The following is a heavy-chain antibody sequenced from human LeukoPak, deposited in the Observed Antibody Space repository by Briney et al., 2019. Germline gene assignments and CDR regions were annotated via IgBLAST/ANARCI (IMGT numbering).Heavy chain of an antibody. V-gene: IGHV1-18*01. CDR3: ARDLIETYCGGDCHPTLFDY. J-gene: IGHJ4*02. D-gene: IGHD2-21*02. CDR1: GYTFTSYG. Sequence: ASVKVSRKASGYTFTSYGISWVRQAPGQGLEWMGWISAYNGNTNYAQKLQGRVTMTTDTSTSTAYMELRSLRSDDTAVYYCARDLIETYCGGDCHPTLFDYWGQGTLVTVSS. CDR2: ISAYNGNT.